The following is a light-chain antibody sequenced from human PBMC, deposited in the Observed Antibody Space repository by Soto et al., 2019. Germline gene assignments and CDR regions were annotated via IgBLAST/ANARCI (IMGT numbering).Light chain of an antibody. CDR2: DVN. J-gene: IGLJ2*01. Sequence: QSALTQPPSASGSPGQSVTISCTGTSSDVGGYNYVSWYQQHPGKAPKVMIYDVNKRPLGVPDRFSGSKSGNTASLTVSGLQAEDEGDYYCSSHAGGQNVVFGGGTKLTVL. V-gene: IGLV2-8*01. CDR3: SSHAGGQNVV. CDR1: SSDVGGYNY.